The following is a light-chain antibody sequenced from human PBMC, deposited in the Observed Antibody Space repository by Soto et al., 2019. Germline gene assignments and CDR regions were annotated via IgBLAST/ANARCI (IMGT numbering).Light chain of an antibody. J-gene: IGLJ3*02. CDR3: SSYTSSSTWV. CDR1: SSDVGGYNS. Sequence: QSVLTQPASVSGAPGQSITISCTGTSSDVGGYNSVSWYQQHPGKAPKLIIYEVSNRPSGVSNRFSGSKSGNTASLTISGLQAEDEAEYYCSSYTSSSTWVFGGGTQLTV. CDR2: EVS. V-gene: IGLV2-14*01.